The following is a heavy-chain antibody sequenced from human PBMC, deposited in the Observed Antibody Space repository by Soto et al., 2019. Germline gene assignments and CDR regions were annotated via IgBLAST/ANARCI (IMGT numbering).Heavy chain of an antibody. D-gene: IGHD6-13*01. Sequence: EVQLLESGGGLVQPGGSLRLSCAASGFTFSSYAMSWVRQAPGKGLEWVSAVSGSGGSTYYADSVKGRFTISRDNSKNTLYLQMNSLRAEDTAGYYCATHDRRIAAAGTPFDSWGQGPLVTVSS. J-gene: IGHJ4*02. CDR3: ATHDRRIAAAGTPFDS. CDR1: GFTFSSYA. V-gene: IGHV3-23*01. CDR2: VSGSGGST.